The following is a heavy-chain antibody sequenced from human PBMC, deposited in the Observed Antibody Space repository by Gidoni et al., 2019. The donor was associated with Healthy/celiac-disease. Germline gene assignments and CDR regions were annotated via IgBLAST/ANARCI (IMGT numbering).Heavy chain of an antibody. Sequence: QVQLQESGPGLVKLSQTLSLTCTVSGGSIRSGGYYWSWIRQHPGKGLEWIGYIYYSGSTYYNPSLKSRVTISVDTSKNQFSLKLSSVTAADTAVYYCARGPLGCSGGSCYLSWGQGTLVTVSS. CDR2: IYYSGST. D-gene: IGHD2-15*01. CDR3: ARGPLGCSGGSCYLS. V-gene: IGHV4-31*03. CDR1: GGSIRSGGYY. J-gene: IGHJ5*02.